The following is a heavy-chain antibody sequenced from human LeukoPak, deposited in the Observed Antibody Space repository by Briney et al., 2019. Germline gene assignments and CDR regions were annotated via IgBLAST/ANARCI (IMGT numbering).Heavy chain of an antibody. V-gene: IGHV4-4*07. D-gene: IGHD2-15*01. CDR2: IYSNGTT. CDR1: GGSITRYY. Sequence: SETLSLTCAVSGGSITRYYWSWIRQPAGKGLEWLGRIYSNGTTFYTPSLQSRVSMSVDTSNNEVSLKLNSVTAADTAVYYCARDPGSYFYYYMDVWGTGTTVTVSS. J-gene: IGHJ6*03. CDR3: ARDPGSYFYYYMDV.